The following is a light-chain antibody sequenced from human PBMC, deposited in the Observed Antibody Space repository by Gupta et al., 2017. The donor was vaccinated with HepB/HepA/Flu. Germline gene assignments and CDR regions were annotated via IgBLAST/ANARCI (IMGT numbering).Light chain of an antibody. Sequence: SYVLTQPHSVSVAPGKTARITCGGNNIGGKNVHWYQQKPGQAPVLVIYYDSYRPSGIPERFSGSNSGNTATLTISRVEDGDEADYYCQVWDSSSDHPVVFGGGTKLTVL. J-gene: IGLJ2*01. CDR1: NIGGKN. CDR3: QVWDSSSDHPVV. CDR2: YDS. V-gene: IGLV3-21*04.